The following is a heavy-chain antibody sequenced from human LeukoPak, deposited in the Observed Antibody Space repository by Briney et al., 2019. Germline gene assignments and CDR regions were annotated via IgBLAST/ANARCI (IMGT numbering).Heavy chain of an antibody. V-gene: IGHV1-18*01. CDR2: ISAYNGNT. CDR3: ARDPIPYYGSGSYYAYYFDY. CDR1: GYTFTSYG. D-gene: IGHD3-10*01. J-gene: IGHJ4*02. Sequence: ASVKVSCKASGYTFTSYGISWVRQAPGQGLEWMGWISAYNGNTNYAQKLQGRVTMTTDTSTCTAYMELRSLRSDDTAVYYCARDPIPYYGSGSYYAYYFDYWGQGTLVTVSS.